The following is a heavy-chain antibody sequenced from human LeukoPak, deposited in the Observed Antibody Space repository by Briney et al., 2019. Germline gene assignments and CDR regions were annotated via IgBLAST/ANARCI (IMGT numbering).Heavy chain of an antibody. CDR3: AKVRGGEDYYYMDV. J-gene: IGHJ6*03. CDR1: GFTFDDYV. CDR2: ISWNSCSI. Sequence: GGSLRLSCAASGFTFDDYVMHWVRQAPGKGLESVSGISWNSCSIGYADSVKGRFTISSDNAKNSLYLQMNRLRSEDTTLYYCAKVRGGEDYYYMDVWSKGRTVTV. D-gene: IGHD2-21*01. V-gene: IGHV3-9*01.